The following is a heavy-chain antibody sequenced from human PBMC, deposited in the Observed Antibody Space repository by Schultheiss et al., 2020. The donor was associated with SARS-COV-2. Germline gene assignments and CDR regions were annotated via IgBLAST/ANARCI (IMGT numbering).Heavy chain of an antibody. CDR3: ARDRAITMTYFDF. CDR1: GDSIRGYF. V-gene: IGHV4-59*01. D-gene: IGHD3-22*01. CDR2: IYNTVNT. J-gene: IGHJ4*02. Sequence: SETLSLTCTVSGDSIRGYFWTWIRQPPGKGLEWIGNIYNTVNTQYNPSLKSRVTIAVDTSKNQFSLKLNSVTAADTAVYYCARDRAITMTYFDFWGRGALVTGAS.